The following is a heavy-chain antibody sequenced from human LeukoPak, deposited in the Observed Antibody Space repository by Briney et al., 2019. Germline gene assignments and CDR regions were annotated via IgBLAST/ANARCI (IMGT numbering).Heavy chain of an antibody. CDR1: GFTVSSNY. CDR3: ASIVGAISNPRDY. V-gene: IGHV3-53*01. Sequence: GGSLRLSCAASGFTVSSNYMSWVRQAPGKGLEWVSVIYSGGSTYYADSVKGRFTISRDNSKNTLYLQMNSLRAEDTAVYYCASIVGAISNPRDYWGQGTLVTVSS. J-gene: IGHJ4*02. D-gene: IGHD1-26*01. CDR2: IYSGGST.